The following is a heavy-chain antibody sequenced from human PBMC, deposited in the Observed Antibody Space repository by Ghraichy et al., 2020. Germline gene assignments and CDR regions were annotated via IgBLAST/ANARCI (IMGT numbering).Heavy chain of an antibody. Sequence: GGSLRLSCAASGFIVSNDFMMWVRQAPGRGLEWVSTIYSGTAKTYYADSVKGRFIISRDNSKNALYLQMNRLRAADTAVYYCATPPSWGQGALVTVSS. CDR2: IYSGTAKT. CDR3: ATPPS. CDR1: GFIVSNDF. J-gene: IGHJ5*02. V-gene: IGHV3-53*01.